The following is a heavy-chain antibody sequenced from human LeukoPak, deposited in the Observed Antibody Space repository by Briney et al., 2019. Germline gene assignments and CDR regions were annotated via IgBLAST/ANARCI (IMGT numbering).Heavy chain of an antibody. J-gene: IGHJ6*02. CDR1: GFTFSSYS. CDR3: ARTYYDFWSGPDLYYYYGMDV. V-gene: IGHV3-48*02. Sequence: PGGSLRLSCAASGFTFSSYSMNWVRQAPGKGLEWVSYISSSSSTIYYADSVKGRFTISRDNAKNSLYLQMNSLRDEDTAVYYCARTYYDFWSGPDLYYYYGMDVWGQGITVTVSS. CDR2: ISSSSSTI. D-gene: IGHD3-3*01.